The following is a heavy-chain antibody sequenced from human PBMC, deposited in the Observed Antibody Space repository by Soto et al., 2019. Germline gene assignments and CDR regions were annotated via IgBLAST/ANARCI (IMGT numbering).Heavy chain of an antibody. J-gene: IGHJ4*02. CDR2: IYYSGST. V-gene: IGHV4-59*12. Sequence: PSETLSLSCTVSGGSISSYYWSWIRQPPGKGLEWIGYIYYSGSTYYNPSLKSRVTISVDTSKNQFSLKLSSVTAADTAVYYCARDYANDSSGYTFDYWGQGTLVTVSS. CDR3: ARDYANDSSGYTFDY. D-gene: IGHD3-22*01. CDR1: GGSISSYY.